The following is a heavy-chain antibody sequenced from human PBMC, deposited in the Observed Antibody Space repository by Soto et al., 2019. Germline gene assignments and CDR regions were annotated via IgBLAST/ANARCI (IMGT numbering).Heavy chain of an antibody. V-gene: IGHV4-39*01. CDR2: IYYSGST. D-gene: IGHD3-22*01. CDR1: GGSISSSSYY. J-gene: IGHJ4*02. CDR3: ARLTDSSGYHAAYFDY. Sequence: QLQLQESGPGLVKPSETLSLTCTVSGGSISSSSYYWGWIRQPPGKGLEWIGSIYYSGSTYYNPSLKSRVTISVDTSKNQFSLKLSSVTAADTAVYYCARLTDSSGYHAAYFDYWGQGTLVTVSS.